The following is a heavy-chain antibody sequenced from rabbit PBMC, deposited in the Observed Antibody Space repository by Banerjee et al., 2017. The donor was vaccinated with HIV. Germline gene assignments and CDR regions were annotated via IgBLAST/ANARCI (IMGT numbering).Heavy chain of an antibody. V-gene: IGHV1S43*01. CDR1: GIDFSSYYY. Sequence: QEQLKETGGGLVQPGGSLTLSCKASGIDFSSYYYMCWVRQAPGKGLELIACIYTSSGSTWYASWVNGRFTISRSTSLNTVDLKMTSLTAADTATYFCARDSTGYAGDGYLGLWGPGTLVTVS. D-gene: IGHD4-2*01. J-gene: IGHJ4*01. CDR2: IYTSSGST. CDR3: ARDSTGYAGDGYLGL.